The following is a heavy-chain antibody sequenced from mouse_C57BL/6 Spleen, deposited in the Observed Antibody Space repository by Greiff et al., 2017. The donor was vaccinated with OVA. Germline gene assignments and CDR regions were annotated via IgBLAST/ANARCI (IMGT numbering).Heavy chain of an antibody. CDR2: IRSKSNNYAT. CDR3: ERKSCGKRFGY. CDR1: GFSFNTYA. J-gene: IGHJ2*01. Sequence: EVKLVESGGGLVQPKGSLKLSCAASGFSFNTYAMNWVRQAPGKGLEWVARIRSKSNNYATYYADSVKDRFTISKDDSESMLYLQMNNLKTEDTAMYYCERKSCGKRFGYWGQGTTLAVSS. D-gene: IGHD1-1*01. V-gene: IGHV10-1*01.